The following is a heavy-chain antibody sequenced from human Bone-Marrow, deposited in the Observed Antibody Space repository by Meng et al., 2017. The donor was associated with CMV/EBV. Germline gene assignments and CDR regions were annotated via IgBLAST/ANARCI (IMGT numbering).Heavy chain of an antibody. CDR2: INHSGST. Sequence: SETLSLTCAVYGGSFSGYYWSWIRQPPGKGLEWIGEINHSGSTNYNPSLKSRVTISVDTSKNQFSLKLSSVTAADTAVYYCASVLRSYVDYWGQGTLVTVSS. CDR3: ASVLRSYVDY. J-gene: IGHJ4*02. D-gene: IGHD1-26*01. V-gene: IGHV4-34*01. CDR1: GGSFSGYY.